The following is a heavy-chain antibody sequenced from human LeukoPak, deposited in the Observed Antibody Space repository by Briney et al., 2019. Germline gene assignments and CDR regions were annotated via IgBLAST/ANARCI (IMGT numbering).Heavy chain of an antibody. D-gene: IGHD2-21*01. CDR2: IRSKAHGGTT. CDR1: GFIFNNYD. CDR3: TRHIVGPRTFVDY. Sequence: GGSLRLSCAASGFIFNNYDVHWVRQAPGKGLEWVGFIRSKAHGGTTEYAASVKGRFTVSRDDSKSIFYLQMNSLKTEDTAVYYCTRHIVGPRTFVDYWGQGALVTVSS. J-gene: IGHJ4*02. V-gene: IGHV3-49*04.